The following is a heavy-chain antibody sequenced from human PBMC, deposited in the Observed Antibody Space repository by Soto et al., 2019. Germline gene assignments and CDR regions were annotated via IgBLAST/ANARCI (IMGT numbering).Heavy chain of an antibody. CDR1: GYTFTSYG. Sequence: ASVKVSCKASGYTFTSYGISWVRQAPGQGLEWMGWISAYNGNTNYAQKLQGRVTISADTSRNQFSLKVRSVTVADTAVYYCARDRGIRLWRIDNWGQGTLVTVSS. V-gene: IGHV1-18*04. D-gene: IGHD5-18*01. CDR3: ARDRGIRLWRIDN. J-gene: IGHJ4*02. CDR2: ISAYNGNT.